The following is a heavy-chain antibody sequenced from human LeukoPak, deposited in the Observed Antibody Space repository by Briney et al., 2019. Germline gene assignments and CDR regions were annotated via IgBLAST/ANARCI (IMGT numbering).Heavy chain of an antibody. CDR1: GGSISSSSYY. CDR3: ARQRPPVVGATLIDP. CDR2: IYYSGST. V-gene: IGHV4-39*01. D-gene: IGHD1-26*01. Sequence: PSETLSLTCTVSGGSISSSSYYWGWIRQPPGKGLEWIGSIYYSGSTYYNPSLKSRVTISVDTSKNQFSLKLSSVTAADTAVYYCARQRPPVVGATLIDPRGQGTLVTVSS. J-gene: IGHJ5*02.